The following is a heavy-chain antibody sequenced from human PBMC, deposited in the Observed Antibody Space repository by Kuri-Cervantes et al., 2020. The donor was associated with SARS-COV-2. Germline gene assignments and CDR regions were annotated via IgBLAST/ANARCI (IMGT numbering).Heavy chain of an antibody. V-gene: IGHV1-18*01. Sequence: ASVKVSCKASVYSFTTSGISWVRQAPGQGLAWMGWISPYSGNTEYAQKFQDRVTITADKSTTTAYMDLRGLTSDDTAVYYCARGAGPRVVLAPAAFDFWGQGTPVTVSS. CDR1: VYSFTTSG. CDR2: ISPYSGNT. J-gene: IGHJ4*02. CDR3: ARGAGPRVVLAPAAFDF. D-gene: IGHD2-2*01.